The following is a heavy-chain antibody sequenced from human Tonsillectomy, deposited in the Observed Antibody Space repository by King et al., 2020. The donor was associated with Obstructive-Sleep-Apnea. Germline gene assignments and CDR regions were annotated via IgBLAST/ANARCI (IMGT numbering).Heavy chain of an antibody. CDR2: IIPILGIA. CDR3: AREATMVRGVILYRPSWFDP. Sequence: QLVQSGAEVKKPGSSVKVSCKASGGTFSSYAISWVRQAPGQGLEWMGGIIPILGIANYAQKFQGRVTITADKSTSTAYMELSSLRSEDTAGYYCAREATMVRGVILYRPSWFDPWGQGTLVTVSS. CDR1: GGTFSSYA. V-gene: IGHV1-69*10. J-gene: IGHJ5*02. D-gene: IGHD3-10*01.